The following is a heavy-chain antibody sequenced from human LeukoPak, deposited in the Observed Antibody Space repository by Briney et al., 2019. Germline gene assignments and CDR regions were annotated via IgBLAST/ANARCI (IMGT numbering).Heavy chain of an antibody. D-gene: IGHD4-17*01. Sequence: SETLSLTCAVSGGSISSGGYSWSWIRQPPGKGLEWIGYIYHSGSTYYNPSLKSRVTISVDRSKNQFSLKLSSVIAADTAVYYCARVAVTTYWYFDLWGRGTLVTVSS. J-gene: IGHJ2*01. V-gene: IGHV4-30-2*01. CDR3: ARVAVTTYWYFDL. CDR2: IYHSGST. CDR1: GGSISSGGYS.